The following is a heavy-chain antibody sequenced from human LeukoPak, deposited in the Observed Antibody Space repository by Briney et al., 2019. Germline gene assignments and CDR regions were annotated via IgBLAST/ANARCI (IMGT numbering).Heavy chain of an antibody. Sequence: PGGSLRLSCTVSGFTVSSNSMSWVRQAPGKGLEWVSFIYSDNTHYSDSVKGRFTISIDNYKNTLYLQMNSLRAEDTAVYYCARRAGAYSHPYDYWGEGTLVTVSS. CDR3: ARRAGAYSHPYDY. CDR2: IYSDNT. D-gene: IGHD4/OR15-4a*01. J-gene: IGHJ4*02. V-gene: IGHV3-53*01. CDR1: GFTVSSNS.